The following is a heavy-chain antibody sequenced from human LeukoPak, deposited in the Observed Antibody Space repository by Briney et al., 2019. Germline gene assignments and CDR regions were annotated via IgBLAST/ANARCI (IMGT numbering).Heavy chain of an antibody. Sequence: GRSLRLSRAASGFTFSSYAMHWVRQAPGKGLEWVAVISYDGSNKHYADSVKGRFTISRDNSKNTLYLQMNSLRAEDTAVYYCAREDYGGNWFDYWGQGTLVTVSS. J-gene: IGHJ4*02. CDR1: GFTFSSYA. V-gene: IGHV3-30-3*01. CDR2: ISYDGSNK. CDR3: AREDYGGNWFDY. D-gene: IGHD4-23*01.